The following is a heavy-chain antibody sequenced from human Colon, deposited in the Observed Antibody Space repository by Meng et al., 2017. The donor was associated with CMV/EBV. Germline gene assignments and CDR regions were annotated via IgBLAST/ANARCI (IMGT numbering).Heavy chain of an antibody. J-gene: IGHJ4*02. CDR2: MNAEETII. Sequence: GGSLRLSCAASGFSVSSYWMHWVRQAPGKGLVWISGMNAEETIINNADSVKGRFTISRDNARNTLYLQMNHLRADDTAVYYCVVKGSAWFDYWGQGTLVTVSS. D-gene: IGHD2-15*01. CDR3: VVKGSAWFDY. V-gene: IGHV3-74*01. CDR1: GFSVSSYW.